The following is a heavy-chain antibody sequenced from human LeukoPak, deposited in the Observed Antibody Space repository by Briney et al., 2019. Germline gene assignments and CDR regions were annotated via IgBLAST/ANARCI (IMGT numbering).Heavy chain of an antibody. J-gene: IGHJ4*02. Sequence: ASVKVSCKASGYTFTGYYTHWVRQAPGQGLEWMGWINPNSGGTNYAQKFQGRVTMTRDTSISTAYMELSRLRSDDTAVYYCARELYCSSTSCYRVLDYWGQGTLVTVSS. CDR3: ARELYCSSTSCYRVLDY. CDR1: GYTFTGYY. V-gene: IGHV1-2*02. CDR2: INPNSGGT. D-gene: IGHD2-2*01.